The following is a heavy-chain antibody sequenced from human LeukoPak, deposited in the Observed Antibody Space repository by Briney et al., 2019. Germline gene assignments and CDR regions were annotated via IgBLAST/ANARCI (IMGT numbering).Heavy chain of an antibody. CDR1: GGSISSSSYY. D-gene: IGHD3-10*01. CDR2: IYYSGST. V-gene: IGHV4-39*07. CDR3: ARLEGTYYYGSGRSY. Sequence: PSETLSLTCTVSGGSISSSSYYWGWSRQPPGKGLEWSGSIYYSGSTYYNPSLKSRVTISVDTSKNQFSLKLSSVTAADTAVYYCARLEGTYYYGSGRSYWGQGTLVTVSS. J-gene: IGHJ4*02.